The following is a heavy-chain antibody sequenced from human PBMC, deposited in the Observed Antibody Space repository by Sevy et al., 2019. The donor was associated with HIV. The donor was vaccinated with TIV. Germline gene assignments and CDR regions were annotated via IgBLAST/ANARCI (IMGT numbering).Heavy chain of an antibody. V-gene: IGHV4-39*01. J-gene: IGHJ4*02. Sequence: SETLSLTCTVSGASISSSGYYWGWIRQPPGKGLEWIASINYSGSTFYNPSLKSRVTISADTSKNQFSLDLNSVTAADTAIYYCAGPIITYNNGWSYYDYWGQGTVVTVSS. CDR1: GASISSSGYY. CDR3: AGPIITYNNGWSYYDY. D-gene: IGHD6-19*01. CDR2: INYSGST.